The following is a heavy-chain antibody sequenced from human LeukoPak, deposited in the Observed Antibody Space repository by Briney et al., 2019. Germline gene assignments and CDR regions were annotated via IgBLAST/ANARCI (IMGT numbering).Heavy chain of an antibody. CDR2: INHSRST. CDR1: GGSFSGYY. J-gene: IGHJ6*02. CDR3: ARLRTTVTTLYYYGMDV. D-gene: IGHD4-17*01. V-gene: IGHV4-34*01. Sequence: PSETLSLTCAVYGGSFSGYYWSWIRQPPGKGLEWIGEINHSRSTNYNPSLKSRVTISVDTSKNQFSLKLSSVTAADTAVYYCARLRTTVTTLYYYGMDVWGQGTTVTVSS.